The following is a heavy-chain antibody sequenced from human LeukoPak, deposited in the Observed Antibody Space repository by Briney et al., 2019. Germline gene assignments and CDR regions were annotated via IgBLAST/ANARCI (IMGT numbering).Heavy chain of an antibody. CDR3: ARVVGNYYGSGSSYNWFDP. J-gene: IGHJ5*02. Sequence: GGSLRLSCAASGFTFSSYAMHWARQAPGKGLEWVAVISYDGSNKYYADSVKGRFTISRDNSKNTLYLQMNSLRAEDTAVYYCARVVGNYYGSGSSYNWFDPWGQGTLVTVSS. D-gene: IGHD3-10*01. CDR2: ISYDGSNK. CDR1: GFTFSSYA. V-gene: IGHV3-30-3*01.